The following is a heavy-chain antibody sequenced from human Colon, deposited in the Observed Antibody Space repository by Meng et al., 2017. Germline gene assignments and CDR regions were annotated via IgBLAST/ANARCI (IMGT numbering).Heavy chain of an antibody. Sequence: QVQPGQSGFELKKPGASVKVACKASGYSFRTYAINWVRQAPGQGLQWMGWINMYTGDPSYVEGFAGRFVFSLDISVSTAYLQISSLKAEDTAVYFCVRHNGDSDFDYWGQGTLVTVSS. J-gene: IGHJ4*02. V-gene: IGHV7-4-1*02. CDR1: GYSFRTYA. D-gene: IGHD2-21*02. CDR2: INMYTGDP. CDR3: VRHNGDSDFDY.